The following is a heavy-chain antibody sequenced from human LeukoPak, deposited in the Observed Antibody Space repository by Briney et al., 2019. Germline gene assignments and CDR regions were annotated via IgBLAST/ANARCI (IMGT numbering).Heavy chain of an antibody. CDR2: ISPNGAST. V-gene: IGHV1-46*03. CDR1: GYTFTSYD. J-gene: IGHJ6*03. Sequence: GASVKVSCKASGYTFTSYDINWVRQAPGQGLEWMGVISPNGASTTYAQKLQGRVTVTRDTSTSTVYMELSSLRSEDTAMYYCARDPRNRNDGFYYYMDVWGQGTTVTVSS. D-gene: IGHD1-1*01. CDR3: ARDPRNRNDGFYYYMDV.